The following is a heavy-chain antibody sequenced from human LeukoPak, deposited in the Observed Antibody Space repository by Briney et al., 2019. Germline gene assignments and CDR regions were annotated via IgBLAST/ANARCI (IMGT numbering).Heavy chain of an antibody. CDR3: ASYATGSYFYYYFGMDV. D-gene: IGHD3-16*01. CDR2: INPNNGGT. CDR1: GYTFTGYY. V-gene: IGHV1-2*02. Sequence: ASVKVSCKASGYTFTGYYIHWVRQAPGQGLEWMGWINPNNGGTNYAQKFQGRVTMTRDTSICTAYMELSRLRSDDTAVYYCASYATGSYFYYYFGMDVWGQGTTVTASS. J-gene: IGHJ6*02.